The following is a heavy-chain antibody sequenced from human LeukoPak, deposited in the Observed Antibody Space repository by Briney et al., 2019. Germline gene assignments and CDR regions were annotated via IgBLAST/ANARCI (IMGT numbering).Heavy chain of an antibody. D-gene: IGHD2-21*01. J-gene: IGHJ6*01. Sequence: GGSLRLSCAASGFTFDDYGMSWVRQAPGKGLEWVSGLNWSGGSTGYADSVKGRFTISRETDKNSLYLQMIRLRAEDTALYYCAASLHQSSFMDVWGKGITVIVSA. CDR2: LNWSGGST. CDR3: AASLHQSSFMDV. V-gene: IGHV3-20*04. CDR1: GFTFDDYG.